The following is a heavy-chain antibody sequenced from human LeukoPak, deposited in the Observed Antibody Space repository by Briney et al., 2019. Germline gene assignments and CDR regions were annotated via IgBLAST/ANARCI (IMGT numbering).Heavy chain of an antibody. V-gene: IGHV2-5*01. J-gene: IGHJ4*02. CDR1: GFSLSTSGVG. Sequence: SGPTLVKPTQTLTLTCTFSGFSLSTSGVGVGWIRQPPGKALEWLALIYWNDDKRYSPSLKSRLTITKDTSKNQVVLTMTNMDPVDTATYYCAHRNLPYCGGDCYSDWGQGTLVTVSP. CDR2: IYWNDDK. D-gene: IGHD2-21*01. CDR3: AHRNLPYCGGDCYSD.